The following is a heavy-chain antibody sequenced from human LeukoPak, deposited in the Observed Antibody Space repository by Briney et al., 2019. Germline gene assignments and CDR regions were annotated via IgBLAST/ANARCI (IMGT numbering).Heavy chain of an antibody. V-gene: IGHV4-59*01. CDR2: ISYSGST. D-gene: IGHD5-18*01. Sequence: SETLSLTCTVSGDSISSSYWSWIRQPPGKGLEWIGYISYSGSTSSNPSLRSRVTISVNTSKNQFSLRLTSVTAADTAMYYCARGGQLNWFDPWGQGTLVTVSS. J-gene: IGHJ5*02. CDR3: ARGGQLNWFDP. CDR1: GDSISSSY.